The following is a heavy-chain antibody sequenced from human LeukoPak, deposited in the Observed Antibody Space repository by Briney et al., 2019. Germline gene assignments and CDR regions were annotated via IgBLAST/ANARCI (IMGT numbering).Heavy chain of an antibody. CDR1: GGSISSGDYY. CDR3: ARVDESWSGYPAHFDY. J-gene: IGHJ4*02. CDR2: IYYSGST. V-gene: IGHV4-30-4*01. D-gene: IGHD3-3*01. Sequence: SETLSLTCTVSGGSISSGDYYRSWIRQPPGKGLEWIGYIYYSGSTYYNPSLKSRVTISVDTSKNQFSLKLSSVTAADTAVYYCARVDESWSGYPAHFDYWGQGTLVTVSS.